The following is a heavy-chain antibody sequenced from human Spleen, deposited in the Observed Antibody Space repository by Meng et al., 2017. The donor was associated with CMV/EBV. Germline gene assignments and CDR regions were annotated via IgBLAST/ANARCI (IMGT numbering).Heavy chain of an antibody. CDR2: INHSGST. V-gene: IGHV4-34*01. CDR3: ARHPSTTDY. CDR1: GGSFSGYY. D-gene: IGHD4-17*01. J-gene: IGHJ4*02. Sequence: LSLTCAVYGGSFSGYYWSWIRQPPGKGLEWIGEINHSGSTNYNPSLKSRVTISVDTSKNQFSLKLSSVTAADTAVYYCARHPSTTDYWGQGTLVTVSS.